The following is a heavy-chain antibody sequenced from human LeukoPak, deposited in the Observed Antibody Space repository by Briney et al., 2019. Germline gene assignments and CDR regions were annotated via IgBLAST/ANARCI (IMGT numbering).Heavy chain of an antibody. CDR2: ISPYNDNR. J-gene: IGHJ3*02. CDR3: ARGLGRRIRGINGNALDI. CDR1: GYNFNTYG. Sequence: ASVKVSCKASGYNFNTYGISWVRQAPGQGLGWMGWISPYNDNRNYAQKFQDRVIMTTDTYRTTTYMEFMNLRSDDTAIYYCARGLGRRIRGINGNALDIWGQGTKVTIS. V-gene: IGHV1-18*01. D-gene: IGHD3-10*01.